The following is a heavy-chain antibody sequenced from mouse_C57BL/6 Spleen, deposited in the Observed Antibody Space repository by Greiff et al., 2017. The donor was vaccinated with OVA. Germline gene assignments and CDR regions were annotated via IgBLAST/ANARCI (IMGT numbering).Heavy chain of an antibody. Sequence: QVQLQQPGAELVKPGASVKMSCKASGYTFTSYWITWVKQRPGQGLEWIGDIYPGSGSTNYNEKFKSKATLTVDTSSSTAYMQLSSLTSEDSAVYYCARIDSSGYRYWYFDVWGTGTTVTVSS. V-gene: IGHV1-55*01. J-gene: IGHJ1*03. CDR2: IYPGSGST. CDR3: ARIDSSGYRYWYFDV. CDR1: GYTFTSYW. D-gene: IGHD3-2*02.